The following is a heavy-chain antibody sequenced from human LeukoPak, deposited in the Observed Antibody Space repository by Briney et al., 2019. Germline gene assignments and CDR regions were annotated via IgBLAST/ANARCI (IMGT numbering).Heavy chain of an antibody. Sequence: PGRSLRLSCAASGFTFSSYGMHWVRQAPGKGLEWVAVISYDGSNKYYADSVKGRFTISRDNSKNTLYLQMNSLRAEDTAVYYCAKSSRGQLVLGYFDYWGQGTLVIVSS. CDR2: ISYDGSNK. J-gene: IGHJ4*02. CDR1: GFTFSSYG. D-gene: IGHD6-13*01. V-gene: IGHV3-30*18. CDR3: AKSSRGQLVLGYFDY.